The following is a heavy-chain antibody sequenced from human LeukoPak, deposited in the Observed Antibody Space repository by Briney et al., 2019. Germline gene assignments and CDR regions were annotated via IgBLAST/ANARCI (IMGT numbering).Heavy chain of an antibody. CDR1: GFTFDDYA. CDR2: ISWNSGSI. V-gene: IGHV3-9*01. CDR3: ARVYTTSSSWYGDLDY. D-gene: IGHD6-13*01. J-gene: IGHJ4*02. Sequence: PGRSLRLSCAASGFTFDDYAMHWVRQAPGKGLEWVSGISWNSGSIGYADSVKGRFTISRDNAKNSLYLQMNSLRAEDTAVYYCARVYTTSSSWYGDLDYWGQGTLVTVSS.